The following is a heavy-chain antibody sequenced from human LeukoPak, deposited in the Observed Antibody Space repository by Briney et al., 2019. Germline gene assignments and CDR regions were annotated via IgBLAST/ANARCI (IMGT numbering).Heavy chain of an antibody. D-gene: IGHD1-26*01. Sequence: ASVKVSCKASGYTFTGYYMHWVRQAPGQGLEWMGWINPNSGGTNYAQEFQGRVTMTRDTSTSTAYMELSRLRSDDTAVYYCARVMIVGATTDYWGQGTLVTVSS. CDR2: INPNSGGT. CDR3: ARVMIVGATTDY. V-gene: IGHV1-2*02. J-gene: IGHJ4*02. CDR1: GYTFTGYY.